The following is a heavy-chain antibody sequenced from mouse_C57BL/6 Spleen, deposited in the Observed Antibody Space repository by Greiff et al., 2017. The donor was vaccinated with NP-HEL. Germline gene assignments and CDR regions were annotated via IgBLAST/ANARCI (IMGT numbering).Heavy chain of an antibody. CDR2: ISDGGSYT. J-gene: IGHJ4*01. Sequence: EVKVVESGGGLVKPGGSLKLSCAASGFTFSSYAMSWVRQTPEKRLEWVATISDGGSYTYYPDNVKGRFTISRDNAKNNLYLQMSHLKSEDTAMYYCAREDNGDAMDYWGQGTSVTVSS. CDR3: AREDNGDAMDY. V-gene: IGHV5-4*01. D-gene: IGHD1-2*01. CDR1: GFTFSSYA.